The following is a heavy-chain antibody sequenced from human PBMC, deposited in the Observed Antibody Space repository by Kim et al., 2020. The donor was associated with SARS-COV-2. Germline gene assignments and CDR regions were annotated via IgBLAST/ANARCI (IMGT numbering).Heavy chain of an antibody. CDR3: ARHVGSGSYEGDAFDI. Sequence: SETLSLTCIVSGGSISRHNYYWGWIRQPPGKGLEWIGSIYHSGSIYHNPSLKSRVTISVDLSKNQVFLKLRFVTAADTAVYYCARHVGSGSYEGDAFDIWGQGTFVTVSS. CDR2: IYHSGSI. D-gene: IGHD3-10*01. J-gene: IGHJ3*02. V-gene: IGHV4-39*01. CDR1: GGSISRHNYY.